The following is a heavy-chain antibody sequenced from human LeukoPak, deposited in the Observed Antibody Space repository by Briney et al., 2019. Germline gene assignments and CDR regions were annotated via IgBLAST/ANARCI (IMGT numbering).Heavy chain of an antibody. Sequence: SETLSFTCTVSGGSISSSSYYWGWIRQPPGKGLEWIGSIYYSGSTYYNPSLKSRVTISVDTSKNQFSLKLSSVTAADTAVYYCARGGSSGGQPFDYWGQGTMVTVSS. CDR3: ARGGSSGGQPFDY. V-gene: IGHV4-39*01. CDR1: GGSISSSSYY. J-gene: IGHJ4*02. CDR2: IYYSGST. D-gene: IGHD2-15*01.